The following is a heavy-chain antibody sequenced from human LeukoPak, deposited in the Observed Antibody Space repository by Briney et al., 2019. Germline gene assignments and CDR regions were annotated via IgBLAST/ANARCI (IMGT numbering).Heavy chain of an antibody. CDR3: ARGLGSSGWPGNYYYYMDV. V-gene: IGHV4-34*01. D-gene: IGHD6-19*01. J-gene: IGHJ6*03. CDR2: INHSGST. Sequence: SETLSLTCAVYGGSFSGYYWSWIRQPPGKGLEWIGEINHSGSTNYNPSLKSRVTISVGTSKNQFSLKLSSVTAADTAVYYCARGLGSSGWPGNYYYYMDVWGKGTTVTVSS. CDR1: GGSFSGYY.